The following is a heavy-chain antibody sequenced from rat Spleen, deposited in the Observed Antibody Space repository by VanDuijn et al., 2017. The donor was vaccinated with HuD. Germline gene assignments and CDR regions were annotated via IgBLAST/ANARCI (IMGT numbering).Heavy chain of an antibody. J-gene: IGHJ2*01. CDR3: ARPGDINYPECFDY. V-gene: IGHV5-20*01. D-gene: IGHD1-4*01. CDR2: ISYDGGGT. Sequence: EVQLVESGGGLVQPGRSLKLSCAASGFTFSDYYMAWVRQAPTKGLEWVATISYDGGGTYYPDSVKGRFTISRDNAKSTLYLQMDSLRSEDTASYYCARPGDINYPECFDYWGQGVLVTVSS. CDR1: GFTFSDYY.